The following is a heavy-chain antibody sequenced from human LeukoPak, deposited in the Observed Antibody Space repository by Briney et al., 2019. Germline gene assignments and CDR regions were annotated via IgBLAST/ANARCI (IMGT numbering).Heavy chain of an antibody. CDR1: GFTFSRYT. CDR3: TRGTGSYDY. D-gene: IGHD1-26*01. Sequence: TGGSLRLSCAASGFTFSRYTVNWVRQAPGKGLEWVSSITSSSTYIYYADSVKGRFTISRDNAKNSLYLHMNSLRAEDTAVYYCTRGTGSYDYWGQGTRVTVSS. V-gene: IGHV3-21*01. J-gene: IGHJ4*02. CDR2: ITSSSTYI.